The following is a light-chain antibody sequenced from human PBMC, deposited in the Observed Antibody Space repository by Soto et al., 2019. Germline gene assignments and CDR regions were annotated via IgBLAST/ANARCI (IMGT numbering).Light chain of an antibody. CDR3: GSWDSSLSGYV. CDR1: SSNIGGNS. CDR2: DDD. V-gene: IGLV1-51*01. J-gene: IGLJ1*01. Sequence: QSVLTQPPTVSAAPGQRVTISCSGSSSNIGGNSVSWYQQLPGTAPKLLIYDDDKRPSRIPGRFSGSKSGTSATLGITGFQTGDEAVYYCGSWDSSLSGYVFGNRTKVTVL.